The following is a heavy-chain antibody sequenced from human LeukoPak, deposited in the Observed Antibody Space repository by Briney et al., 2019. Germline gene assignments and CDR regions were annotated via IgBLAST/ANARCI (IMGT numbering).Heavy chain of an antibody. D-gene: IGHD2-15*01. CDR2: ISAYNGNT. V-gene: IGHV1-18*01. J-gene: IGHJ5*02. Sequence: ASVKVSCKASGYTFNNYGISWVRQAPGQGLEWMGWISAYNGNTNYAQKLQGRVTMTTDTSTSTAYMELRSLRSDDTAVYYCGRLGYCSGGSCPTSYNNWFDPWGQGTLVTVSS. CDR1: GYTFNNYG. CDR3: GRLGYCSGGSCPTSYNNWFDP.